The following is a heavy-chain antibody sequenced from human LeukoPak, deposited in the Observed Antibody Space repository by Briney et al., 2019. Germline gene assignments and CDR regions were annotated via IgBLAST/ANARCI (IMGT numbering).Heavy chain of an antibody. V-gene: IGHV3-23*01. J-gene: IGHJ4*02. D-gene: IGHD6-13*01. CDR3: APDLRGSAWSLDY. Sequence: PGGSLRLSCGASGFIFSNYAMSWVRQAPGKGLEWVSVVSASGGSTDYADSVKGRFTMSRDNSRNTLHLQMNSLRAEDTAVYYCAPDLRGSAWSLDYWGQGTLVTVSS. CDR1: GFIFSNYA. CDR2: VSASGGST.